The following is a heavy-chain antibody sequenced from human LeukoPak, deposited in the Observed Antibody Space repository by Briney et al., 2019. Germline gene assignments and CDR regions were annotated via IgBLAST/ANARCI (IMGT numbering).Heavy chain of an antibody. CDR2: ITSDGGRT. CDR3: SRSRGLDVHYYYYMDV. Sequence: PGGSLRLSCAASGFTFSSYAVHWVRQAPGKGLEYVSAITSDGGRTYYANSAKGRFTISRDNSKNTLYLQMGSLRDEDMAVYYCSRSRGLDVHYYYYMDVWGKGTTVTVSS. D-gene: IGHD3-10*01. V-gene: IGHV3-64*01. J-gene: IGHJ6*03. CDR1: GFTFSSYA.